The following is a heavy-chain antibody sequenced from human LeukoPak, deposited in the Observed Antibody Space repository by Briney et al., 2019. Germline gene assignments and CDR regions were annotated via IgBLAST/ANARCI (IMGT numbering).Heavy chain of an antibody. CDR1: GFTLSGDW. CDR2: IKQEGREK. CDR3: ARRVLYGSGTYYYY. J-gene: IGHJ4*02. Sequence: GGCLRLACTADGFTLSGDWVRWVRQDRGKGREWVAKIKQEGREKYYLDSVKGRFTISRDNAKNSLYLQMNSLRAEDTAVYYCARRVLYGSGTYYYYWGQGTLVTVSS. D-gene: IGHD3-10*01. V-gene: IGHV3-7*01.